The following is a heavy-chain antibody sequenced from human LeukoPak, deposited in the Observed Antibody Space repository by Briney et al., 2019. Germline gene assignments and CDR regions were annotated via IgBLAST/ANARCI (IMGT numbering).Heavy chain of an antibody. D-gene: IGHD3-10*01. J-gene: IGHJ4*02. CDR3: ARRYYYGSGSYKY. CDR2: INHSGST. Sequence: SETLSLTCAVYGGSFGGYNWSWIRQPPGKGLEWIGEINHSGSTNYNPSLKSRVTISVDTSKNQFSLKLSSVTAADTAVYYCARRYYYGSGSYKYWGQGTLVTVSS. CDR1: GGSFGGYN. V-gene: IGHV4-34*01.